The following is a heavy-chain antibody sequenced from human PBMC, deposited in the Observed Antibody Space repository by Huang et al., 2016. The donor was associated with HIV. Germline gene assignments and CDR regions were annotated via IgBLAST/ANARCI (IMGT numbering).Heavy chain of an antibody. J-gene: IGHJ3*02. V-gene: IGHV4-59*01. CDR1: GGSISSSY. CDR2: IYYSGST. Sequence: QVQLQESGPGLVKPSETLSLTCTVSGGSISSSYWGGIRQPPGKGLECIGYIYYSGSTNYTPALKSRVTISVDTSKNQFSLKLRSVTAADTAVYYCARGPSPWLQEAFDIWGQGTMVTVSS. D-gene: IGHD5-12*01. CDR3: ARGPSPWLQEAFDI.